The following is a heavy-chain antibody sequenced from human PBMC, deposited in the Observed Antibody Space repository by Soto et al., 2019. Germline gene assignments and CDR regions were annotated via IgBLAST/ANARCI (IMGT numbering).Heavy chain of an antibody. CDR1: GGSISSSSYY. D-gene: IGHD3-16*02. J-gene: IGHJ4*02. CDR2: IYYSGST. Sequence: PSETLSLTCTVSGGSISSSSYYWGWIRQPPGKGLEWIGSIYYSGSTYYNPSLKSRVTISVDTSKNQFSLKLSSVTAADTAVYYCARQGRYDYVWGSYRSPQGYRGQGTLVTVSS. V-gene: IGHV4-39*01. CDR3: ARQGRYDYVWGSYRSPQGY.